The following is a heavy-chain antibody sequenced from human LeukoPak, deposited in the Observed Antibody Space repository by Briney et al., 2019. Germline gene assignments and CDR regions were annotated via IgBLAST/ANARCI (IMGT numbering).Heavy chain of an antibody. CDR3: VRDQTVFTILDY. J-gene: IGHJ4*02. D-gene: IGHD4-17*01. Sequence: GGSLRLSCAAAGFTFSNYWMHWVRQAPGKGLVWVAAIKTDGSDMQYADSVKGRFAISRDNAKNTVYLQMNSLRDEDTAVYYCVRDQTVFTILDYWGQGPLVTVSS. CDR2: IKTDGSDM. CDR1: GFTFSNYW. V-gene: IGHV3-74*03.